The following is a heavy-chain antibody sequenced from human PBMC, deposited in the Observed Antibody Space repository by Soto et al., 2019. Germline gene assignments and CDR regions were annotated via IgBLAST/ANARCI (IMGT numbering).Heavy chain of an antibody. V-gene: IGHV1-18*01. CDR3: ARDRIAYYYDSSGYPSVMDV. CDR1: GYTFTSYG. D-gene: IGHD3-22*01. CDR2: ISAYNGNT. Sequence: QVQLVQSGAEVKKPGASVKVSCKASGYTFTSYGISWVRQAPGQGLEWMGWISAYNGNTNYAQKLQGRVTMTTDTSTSTAYMELRSLRSDDTAVYYCARDRIAYYYDSSGYPSVMDVWGQGTTVTVSS. J-gene: IGHJ6*02.